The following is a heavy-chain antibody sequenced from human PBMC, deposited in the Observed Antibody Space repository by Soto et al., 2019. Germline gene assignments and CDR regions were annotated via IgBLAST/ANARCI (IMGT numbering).Heavy chain of an antibody. D-gene: IGHD3-22*01. J-gene: IGHJ4*02. CDR3: AKETSGYYFDD. CDR1: GFTFSSFA. V-gene: IGHV3-23*01. Sequence: PGGSLRLSCAASGFTFSSFAMSWLRQAPGKGLEWVSALSGSGGSTYYADSVKGRFTISRDNSKNTLYLQMNSLRADDTAVYYCAKETSGYYFDDWGQGTLVTVSS. CDR2: LSGSGGST.